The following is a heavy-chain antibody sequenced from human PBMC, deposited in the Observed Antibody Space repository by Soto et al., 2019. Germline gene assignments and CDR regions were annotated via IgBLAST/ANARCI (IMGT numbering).Heavy chain of an antibody. CDR3: AREPRITYYDFWSGYPQPYNWFDP. V-gene: IGHV1-2*02. D-gene: IGHD3-3*01. CDR1: GYTFTGYY. CDR2: INPNSGGT. J-gene: IGHJ5*02. Sequence: GASVKVSCKASGYTFTGYYMHWVRQAPGQGLEWMGWINPNSGGTNYAQKFQGRVTMTRDTSISTAYMELSRLRSDDTAVYYCAREPRITYYDFWSGYPQPYNWFDPWGQGTLVTVSS.